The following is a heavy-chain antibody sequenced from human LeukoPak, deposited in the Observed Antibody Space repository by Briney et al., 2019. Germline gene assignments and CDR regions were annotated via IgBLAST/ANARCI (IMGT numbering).Heavy chain of an antibody. J-gene: IGHJ4*02. Sequence: GGSLRLSCEASGFTVSSYGMHWVRQAPGKGLEWVSSISSSSSYIYYADSVKGRFTISRDNAKNSLYLQMNSLRAEDTAVYYCASQLEPDYWGQGTLVTVSS. V-gene: IGHV3-21*01. CDR1: GFTVSSYG. D-gene: IGHD1-1*01. CDR3: ASQLEPDY. CDR2: ISSSSSYI.